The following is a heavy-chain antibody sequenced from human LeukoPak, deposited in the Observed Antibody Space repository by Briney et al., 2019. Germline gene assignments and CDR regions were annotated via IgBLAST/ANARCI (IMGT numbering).Heavy chain of an antibody. V-gene: IGHV3-66*01. CDR2: IYSGGST. J-gene: IGHJ6*02. CDR3: ARVAVPAATYSYYYYGMDV. D-gene: IGHD2-2*01. CDR1: GFTVSSNY. Sequence: GGSLRLSCAASGFTVSSNYMSWVRQAPVKGLEWVSVIYSGGSTYYADSVKGRFTISRDNSKNTLYLQMNSLRAEDTAVYYCARVAVPAATYSYYYYGMDVWGQGTTVTVSS.